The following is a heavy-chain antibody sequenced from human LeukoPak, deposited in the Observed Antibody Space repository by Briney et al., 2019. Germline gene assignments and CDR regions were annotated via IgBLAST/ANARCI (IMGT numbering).Heavy chain of an antibody. CDR1: GYTFTNYY. Sequence: ASVKLSCKASGYTFTNYYMNWVRQAPGQGLEWMGIINPSGGSTSYAQKFQGRVTMTRDMSTSTVYMELSSLRSEDTAVYYCARVSTVPSTAFDIWGQGTMVTVSS. V-gene: IGHV1-46*01. D-gene: IGHD4-17*01. CDR2: INPSGGST. J-gene: IGHJ3*02. CDR3: ARVSTVPSTAFDI.